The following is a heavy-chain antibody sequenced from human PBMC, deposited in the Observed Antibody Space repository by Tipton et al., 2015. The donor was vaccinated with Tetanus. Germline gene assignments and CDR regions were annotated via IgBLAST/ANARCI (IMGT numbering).Heavy chain of an antibody. D-gene: IGHD1-1*01. Sequence: SLRLSCAASGFTFSSFGMTWVRQAPGKGPEWVSLITGGGDSTYYADSVKGRFTVSRDNSKNTLYLQMNSLRADDTAVYYCAKTGGQAYTVHHLDSWGQGTQVTVSS. V-gene: IGHV3-23*01. CDR1: GFTFSSFG. J-gene: IGHJ4*02. CDR3: AKTGGQAYTVHHLDS. CDR2: ITGGGDST.